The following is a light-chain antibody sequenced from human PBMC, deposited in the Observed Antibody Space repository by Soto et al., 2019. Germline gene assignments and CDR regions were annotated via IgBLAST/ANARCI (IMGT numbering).Light chain of an antibody. CDR2: SNN. CDR3: AAWDDSLNGYV. J-gene: IGLJ1*01. Sequence: QSVLTQPPSASGTPGQGVTISCSGSSSNIGSNTVNWYQQLPGTAPKLLIYSNNQRPSGVPDRFSGSKSGTSASLAISGLQSEAEADYYCAAWDDSLNGYVFGNGTKVTVL. V-gene: IGLV1-44*01. CDR1: SSNIGSNT.